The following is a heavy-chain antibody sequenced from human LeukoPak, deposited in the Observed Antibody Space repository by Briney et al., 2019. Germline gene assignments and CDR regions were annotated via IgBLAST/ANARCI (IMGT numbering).Heavy chain of an antibody. CDR2: IYTSGST. V-gene: IGHV4-61*02. CDR1: GGSISSGSYY. Sequence: PSETLSLTCTVSGGSISSGSYYWSWIRQPAGKGLEWIGRIYTSGSTNYNPSLKSRVTMSVDTSKNQFSLKLSSVTAADTAVYYCARVAAHGSGSYHFDYWGQGTLVTVSS. D-gene: IGHD3-10*01. CDR3: ARVAAHGSGSYHFDY. J-gene: IGHJ4*02.